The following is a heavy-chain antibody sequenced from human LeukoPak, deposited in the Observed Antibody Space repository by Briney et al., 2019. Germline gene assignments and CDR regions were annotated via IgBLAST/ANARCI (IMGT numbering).Heavy chain of an antibody. Sequence: SVKVSCKASGGTFNSYAISWVRQAPGQGLEWMGGIMPLFGTANYAQEFQGRVTLTTDESASTAYMEVSSLRSEDTAVYYCASGSLGDGYGVGDYYQYMDVWGKGTTVTVSS. J-gene: IGHJ6*03. D-gene: IGHD5-24*01. CDR3: ASGSLGDGYGVGDYYQYMDV. CDR2: IMPLFGTA. V-gene: IGHV1-69*05. CDR1: GGTFNSYA.